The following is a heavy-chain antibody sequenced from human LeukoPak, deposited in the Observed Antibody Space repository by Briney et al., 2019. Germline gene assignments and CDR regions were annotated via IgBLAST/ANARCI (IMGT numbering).Heavy chain of an antibody. V-gene: IGHV4-38-2*01. D-gene: IGHD6-19*01. Sequence: SETLSLTCAVSGYSISSGYFWGWIRQPPGKGLEWIGSIYHSGSTYYNPSLKSRVTISVDTSKNQFSLKLSSVTAAATAVYYCARASSSGWGFRDYWGQGTLVTVSS. CDR3: ARASSSGWGFRDY. CDR2: IYHSGST. CDR1: GYSISSGYF. J-gene: IGHJ4*02.